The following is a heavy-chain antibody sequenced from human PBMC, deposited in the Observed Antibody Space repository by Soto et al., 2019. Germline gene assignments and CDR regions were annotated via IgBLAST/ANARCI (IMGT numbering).Heavy chain of an antibody. CDR2: IYYSGGT. J-gene: IGHJ5*02. CDR3: AFVRREVLRFLDWGSAP. D-gene: IGHD3-3*01. V-gene: IGHV4-61*01. CDR1: GGSVSSGSYY. Sequence: PSETLSLTCTVSGGSVSSGSYYWSWIRQPPGKGLEWTGYIYYSGGTNYNPSPKSRVTISVDTPNNQFSLKLGPFGAADTAGVYCAFVRREVLRFLDWGSAPWGQGTLVPVPS.